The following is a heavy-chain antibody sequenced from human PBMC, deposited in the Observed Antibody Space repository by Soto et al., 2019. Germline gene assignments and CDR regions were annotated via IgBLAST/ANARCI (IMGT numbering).Heavy chain of an antibody. V-gene: IGHV3-64D*06. D-gene: IGHD3-16*01. J-gene: IGHJ4*02. Sequence: PGGSLRLSCSASGFTFSSYALHWVRQAPGKGLECVSGISTNGGPTYYADSVKDGFLISRDNSNNTVYLHMNSLRLEDTAVYFCVRSYVWGSSRYFDYWGQGTLVTVSS. CDR3: VRSYVWGSSRYFDY. CDR1: GFTFSSYA. CDR2: ISTNGGPT.